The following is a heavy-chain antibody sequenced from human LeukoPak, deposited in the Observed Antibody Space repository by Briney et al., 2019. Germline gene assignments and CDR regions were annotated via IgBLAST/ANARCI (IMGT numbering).Heavy chain of an antibody. CDR2: FSSSSSYI. CDR1: GFTFSSYS. J-gene: IGHJ6*04. V-gene: IGHV3-21*01. CDR3: ARDHYYGSGNYYNYYYYGMDV. D-gene: IGHD3-10*01. Sequence: GGSLRLSCAASGFTFSSYSMNWGRQAPGKGLGGVSSFSSSSSYIYYADSLKGRFTISRDNAKNSLYLQMNSLRAEDTAVYYCARDHYYGSGNYYNYYYYGMDVWGKGTTVTVSS.